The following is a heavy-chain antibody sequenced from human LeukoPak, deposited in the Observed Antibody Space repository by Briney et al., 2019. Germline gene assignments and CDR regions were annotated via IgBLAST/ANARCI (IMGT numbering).Heavy chain of an antibody. D-gene: IGHD3-3*01. Sequence: PSETLSLTCTVSGGALSTYYWTWIRQAPGKGLEWIGYVYYSGSTLYSPSLKDRVTISVDTSKNHFSLRLTSVTPADTAVYFCAREGGGALRSSFDYWGQGALVTVS. J-gene: IGHJ4*02. CDR2: VYYSGST. CDR1: GGALSTYY. CDR3: AREGGGALRSSFDY. V-gene: IGHV4-59*12.